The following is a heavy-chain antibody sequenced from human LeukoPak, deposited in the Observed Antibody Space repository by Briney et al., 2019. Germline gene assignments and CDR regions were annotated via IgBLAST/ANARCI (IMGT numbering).Heavy chain of an antibody. D-gene: IGHD3-22*01. CDR3: ARAGYYYDSSGYYLRTMTARTAIPFDP. CDR2: IYYSGST. V-gene: IGHV4-59*01. CDR1: GGSISSYY. J-gene: IGHJ5*02. Sequence: PSETLSLTCTVSGGSISSYYWSWIRQPPGKGLEWIGYIYYSGSTNYNPSLKSRVTISVDTSKNQFSLKLSSVTAADTAVYYCARAGYYYDSSGYYLRTMTARTAIPFDPWGQGTLVTVSS.